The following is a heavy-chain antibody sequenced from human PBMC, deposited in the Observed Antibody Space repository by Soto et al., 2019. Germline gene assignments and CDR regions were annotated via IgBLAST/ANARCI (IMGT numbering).Heavy chain of an antibody. D-gene: IGHD3-16*01. Sequence: ASVKVSCKASGYTFTDYDINWVRQATGQGLEWLGWMTPNSGNTGYAQKFQGRVTMTRDTSRSTAYMELSSLTSKDTAVYYCARNLYNTGDFDHWGQGTLVTVPQ. CDR3: ARNLYNTGDFDH. CDR1: GYTFTDYD. V-gene: IGHV1-8*02. CDR2: MTPNSGNT. J-gene: IGHJ4*02.